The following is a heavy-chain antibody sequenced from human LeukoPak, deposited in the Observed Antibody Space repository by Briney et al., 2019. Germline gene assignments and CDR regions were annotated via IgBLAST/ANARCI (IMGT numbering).Heavy chain of an antibody. D-gene: IGHD3-10*01. Sequence: PSETLSLTCTVSGGSISTSISYWGWIRQPPGKGLEWIGNIHYSGNTYYDPSLKSRVTISVDTSKNQFSPKLSSVTAADTAVYYCARDWNYYGSGSSPDYWGQGILVTVSS. CDR2: IHYSGNT. CDR3: ARDWNYYGSGSSPDY. V-gene: IGHV4-39*07. CDR1: GGSISTSISY. J-gene: IGHJ4*02.